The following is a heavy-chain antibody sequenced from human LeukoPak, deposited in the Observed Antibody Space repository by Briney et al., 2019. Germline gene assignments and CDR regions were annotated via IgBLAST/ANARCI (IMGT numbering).Heavy chain of an antibody. V-gene: IGHV1-8*03. J-gene: IGHJ4*02. CDR2: MNPNSGNT. Sequence: ASVKVSCKASGYTFTSYDINWVRQATGQGLEWMGWMNPNSGNTGYARKFQGRVTITRNTSISTAYMELSSLRSEDTAVYYCAKGIVGATRKINFFDYWGQGTLVTVSS. CDR1: GYTFTSYD. D-gene: IGHD1-26*01. CDR3: AKGIVGATRKINFFDY.